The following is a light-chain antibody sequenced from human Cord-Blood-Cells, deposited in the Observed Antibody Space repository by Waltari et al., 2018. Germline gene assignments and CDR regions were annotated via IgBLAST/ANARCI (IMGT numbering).Light chain of an antibody. V-gene: IGLV2-23*02. CDR3: CSYAGSSTFAV. Sequence: QSALTHPASASGSPGQSIPISCPGTSSDVGSYNLVPWYQQHPGKAPKLVIYEVSKRPSGVSNRFSGSKSGNTASLTISGLQAEDEADYYCCSYAGSSTFAVFGGGTQLTVL. CDR2: EVS. CDR1: SSDVGSYNL. J-gene: IGLJ7*01.